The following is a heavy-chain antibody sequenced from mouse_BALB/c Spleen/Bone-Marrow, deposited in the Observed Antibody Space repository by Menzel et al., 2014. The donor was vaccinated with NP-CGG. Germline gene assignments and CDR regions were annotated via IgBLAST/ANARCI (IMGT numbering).Heavy chain of an antibody. CDR2: INPDSSTI. D-gene: IGHD2-3*01. J-gene: IGHJ3*01. V-gene: IGHV4-1*02. CDR3: ARPLYDGYYVWFAY. Sequence: KLMESGGGLVQPGGSLKLSCAASGFDFSRYWMSWVRQAPGKGLEWIGEINPDSSTINYTPSLKDKFIISRDNAKNTLYLQMSKVRSEDTALYYCARPLYDGYYVWFAYWGQGTLVTVSA. CDR1: GFDFSRYW.